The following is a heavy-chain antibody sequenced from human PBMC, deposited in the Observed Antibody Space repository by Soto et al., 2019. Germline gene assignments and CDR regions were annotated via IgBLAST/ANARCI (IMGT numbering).Heavy chain of an antibody. Sequence: QVQLQESGPGLVKPSETLSLTCTVSGGSISSYYWSLIRQPPGKGLEWIGYIYYSGSTNYNPSLTSRVTISVDTSTNQCSLKLSSVTAADTAVYYCARGLGWWEPSYNWFDPWGQGTLVTVSS. CDR3: ARGLGWWEPSYNWFDP. D-gene: IGHD2-15*01. CDR1: GGSISSYY. CDR2: IYYSGST. V-gene: IGHV4-59*01. J-gene: IGHJ5*02.